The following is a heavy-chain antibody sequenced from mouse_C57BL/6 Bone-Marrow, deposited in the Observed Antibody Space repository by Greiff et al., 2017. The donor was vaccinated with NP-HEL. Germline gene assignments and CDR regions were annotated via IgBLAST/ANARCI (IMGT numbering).Heavy chain of an antibody. Sequence: QVQLQQSGPGLVQPSQSLSITCTVSGFSLTSYGVHWVRQSPGKGLEWLGVIWRGGSTDYNAAFMSRLSITKDNSKSQVFFKMNSLQADDTAIYYCAKKGLYSNYDYAMDYWGQGTSVTVSS. CDR1: GFSLTSYG. CDR3: AKKGLYSNYDYAMDY. D-gene: IGHD2-5*01. J-gene: IGHJ4*01. CDR2: IWRGGST. V-gene: IGHV2-5*01.